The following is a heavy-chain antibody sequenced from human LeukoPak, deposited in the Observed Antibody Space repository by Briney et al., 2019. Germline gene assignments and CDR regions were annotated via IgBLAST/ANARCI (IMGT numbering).Heavy chain of an antibody. Sequence: GGSLSLTCTTSGFAFSASAMHWVRQGPGKGMEWVSYIAHHGNNRYYVDSVKGRFTISRDNSKGTLYLQMNSLRGDDTAIYYCAKDGSWSCTDWGQGTLVTVAP. CDR1: GFAFSASA. CDR3: AKDGSWSCTD. J-gene: IGHJ4*02. D-gene: IGHD2-21*01. CDR2: IAHHGNNR. V-gene: IGHV3-30*02.